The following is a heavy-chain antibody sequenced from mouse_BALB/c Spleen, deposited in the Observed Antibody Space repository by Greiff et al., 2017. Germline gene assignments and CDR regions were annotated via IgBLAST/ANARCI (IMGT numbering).Heavy chain of an antibody. CDR3: ARGGDSSGWNAMDY. CDR1: GYSITSGYY. D-gene: IGHD3-3*01. V-gene: IGHV3-6*02. CDR2: ISYDGSN. Sequence: EVQLVESGPGLVKPSQSLSLTCSVTGYSITSGYYWNWIRQFPGNKLEWMGYISYDGSNNYNPSLKNRISITRDTSKNQFFLKLNSVTTEDTATYYCARGGDSSGWNAMDYWGQGTSVTVSS. J-gene: IGHJ4*01.